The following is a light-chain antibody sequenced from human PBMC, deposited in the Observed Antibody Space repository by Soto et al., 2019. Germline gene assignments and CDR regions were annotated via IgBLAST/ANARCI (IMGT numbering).Light chain of an antibody. CDR3: QSYDSSLSYV. J-gene: IGLJ1*01. CDR2: GNS. Sequence: QSVLTQPPSVSGAPGQRVTISCTGSSSNIGAGYDVHWYQQLPGTDPKLLIYGNSNRPSGVPDRFSGSKSGTSASLAITGLQAEDEADYYSQSYDSSLSYVCGTGTKVTVL. V-gene: IGLV1-40*01. CDR1: SSNIGAGYD.